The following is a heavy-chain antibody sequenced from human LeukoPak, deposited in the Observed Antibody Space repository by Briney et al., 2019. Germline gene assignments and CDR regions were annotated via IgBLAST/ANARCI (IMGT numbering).Heavy chain of an antibody. Sequence: GGSLRLSCAASGFTFSSYTMNWVRQAPWKGLEWVASISSSSTYIYHADSVKGRFTISRDNAKNSLFLQMNSLRAEDTAVYYCARGTRPDSSGYTYYYYGMDVWGQGTTVTVSS. CDR3: ARGTRPDSSGYTYYYYGMDV. CDR1: GFTFSSYT. D-gene: IGHD3-22*01. V-gene: IGHV3-21*01. J-gene: IGHJ6*02. CDR2: ISSSSTYI.